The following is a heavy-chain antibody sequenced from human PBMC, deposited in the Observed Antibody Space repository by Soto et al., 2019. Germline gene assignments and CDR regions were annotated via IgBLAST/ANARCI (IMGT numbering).Heavy chain of an antibody. Sequence: GGSLRLSCAASGFTFSSYGMHWVRQAPGKGLEWVAVIWYDGSNKYYADSVKGRFTISRDNSKNTLYLQMNSLRAEDTAVYYCARGTRGYGADYWGQGTLVTVSS. CDR2: IWYDGSNK. CDR3: ARGTRGYGADY. V-gene: IGHV3-33*01. D-gene: IGHD4-17*01. CDR1: GFTFSSYG. J-gene: IGHJ4*02.